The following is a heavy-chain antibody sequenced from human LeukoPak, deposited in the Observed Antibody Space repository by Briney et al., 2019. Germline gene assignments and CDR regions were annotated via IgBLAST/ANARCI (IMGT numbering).Heavy chain of an antibody. CDR1: GGSFSGYF. CDR2: INPGGST. Sequence: SETLSLTCAVYGGSFSGYFWTWIRQPPGKGLEWIGEINPGGSTNYNPSLKSRVTISIDTSKNQFSLKLSSVTAADTAVYYCARGPRYGDYGRYFDLWGRGTLVTVSS. D-gene: IGHD4-17*01. J-gene: IGHJ2*01. CDR3: ARGPRYGDYGRYFDL. V-gene: IGHV4-34*01.